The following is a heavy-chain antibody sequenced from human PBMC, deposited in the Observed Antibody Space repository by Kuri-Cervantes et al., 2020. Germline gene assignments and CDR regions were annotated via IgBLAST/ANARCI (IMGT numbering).Heavy chain of an antibody. V-gene: IGHV3-48*03. D-gene: IGHD2-15*01. CDR1: GFTFSSYE. Sequence: GESLKISCAASGFTFSSYEMNWARQAPGKGLEWVSYITSSGSTIYYADSVKGRFTISRDNAKNSLYLQMNSLRAEDTAVYYCARDWRYRSGGSCYYYYMDVWGKGTTVTVSS. CDR3: ARDWRYRSGGSCYYYYMDV. CDR2: ITSSGSTI. J-gene: IGHJ6*03.